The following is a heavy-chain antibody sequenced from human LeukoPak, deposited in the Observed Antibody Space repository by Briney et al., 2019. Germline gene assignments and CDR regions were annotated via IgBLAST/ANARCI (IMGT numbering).Heavy chain of an antibody. CDR3: ARAPIVGLTQKNRLFWFDP. J-gene: IGHJ5*02. CDR2: INPNSGGT. Sequence: ASVKVSCKASGYTFTGYYVHWVRQAPGQGLEWMGWINPNSGGTNYAQKFQGRVTMTRDTSISTAYMELSRLRSDDTAVYYCARAPIVGLTQKNRLFWFDPWGQGTLVTVSS. D-gene: IGHD3-22*01. CDR1: GYTFTGYY. V-gene: IGHV1-2*02.